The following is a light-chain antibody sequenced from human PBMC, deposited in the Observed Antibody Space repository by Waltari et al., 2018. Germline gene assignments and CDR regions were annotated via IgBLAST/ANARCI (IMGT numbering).Light chain of an antibody. CDR3: CSFAGTYYV. CDR1: GSDIESYND. J-gene: IGLJ1*01. CDR2: DVN. Sequence: QSAMPPPRSLSGSPGQSVTISCTGNGSDIESYNDDSWYQQLPGKAPKVIIYDVNKRPSGVPDRFSGSKSGNTASLTISGLQPGDEADYYCCSFAGTYYVFGSGTKVTVL. V-gene: IGLV2-11*01.